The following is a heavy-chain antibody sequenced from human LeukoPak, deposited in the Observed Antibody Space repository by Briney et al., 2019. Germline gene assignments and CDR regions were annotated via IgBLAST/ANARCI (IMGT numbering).Heavy chain of an antibody. J-gene: IGHJ3*02. D-gene: IGHD3-22*01. CDR1: GFTFSSYG. CDR3: AKVTYYYDSNGAFDI. V-gene: IGHV3-30*02. CDR2: IRYDGSNK. Sequence: QPGGSLRLSCAASGFTFSSYGMHWVRQAPGKGLEWVAFIRYDGSNKYYADSVKGRFTISRDNSKNTLYLQMNSLRAEDTAVYYCAKVTYYYDSNGAFDIWGQGTMVTVSS.